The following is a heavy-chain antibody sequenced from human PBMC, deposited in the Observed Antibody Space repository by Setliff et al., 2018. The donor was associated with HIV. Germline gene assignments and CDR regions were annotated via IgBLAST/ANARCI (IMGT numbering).Heavy chain of an antibody. CDR2: IYTSGST. V-gene: IGHV4-61*02. CDR3: ARGSGTFYDVLTFGP. J-gene: IGHJ4*02. D-gene: IGHD3-9*01. CDR1: GDSISSVYYY. Sequence: PSATLSLTCTVSGDSISSVYYYWSWIRQPAGKGLEWIGRIYTSGSTNFNPSLKSRVTISMDMSKNQFSLKLTSLTAADTAVYYCARGSGTFYDVLTFGPWGQGTLVTVSS.